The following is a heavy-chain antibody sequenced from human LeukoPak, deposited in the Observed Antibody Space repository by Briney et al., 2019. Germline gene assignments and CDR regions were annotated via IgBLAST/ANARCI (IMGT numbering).Heavy chain of an antibody. J-gene: IGHJ5*02. Sequence: GGSLSLSCAASGFMFSTFWMNWVRQAPGKGLVGVASINQDGTEKYYVDSVKGRFTISRDNAKNTLYVEMNSLKDEDTGVSYCARGHDSYYAWGQGTLVAVSS. D-gene: IGHD4-11*01. V-gene: IGHV3-7*01. CDR1: GFMFSTFW. CDR2: INQDGTEK. CDR3: ARGHDSYYA.